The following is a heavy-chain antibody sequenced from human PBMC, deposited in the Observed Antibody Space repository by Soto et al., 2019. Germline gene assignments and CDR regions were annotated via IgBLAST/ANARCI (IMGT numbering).Heavy chain of an antibody. J-gene: IGHJ3*02. D-gene: IGHD1-20*01. V-gene: IGHV4-4*07. CDR1: GVSIRSYY. Sequence: SETLSLICTVSGVSIRSYYWSWIRQPAGKGLEWIGRIYTSGSTNYNPSLKSRVTMSVDTSKNQFSLKLSSVTAADTAVYYCARGRITGSHGAFDIWGQGTMVT. CDR3: ARGRITGSHGAFDI. CDR2: IYTSGST.